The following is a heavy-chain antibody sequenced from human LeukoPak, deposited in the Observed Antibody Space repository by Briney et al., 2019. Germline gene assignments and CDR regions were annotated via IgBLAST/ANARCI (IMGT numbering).Heavy chain of an antibody. V-gene: IGHV3-23*01. J-gene: IGHJ4*02. Sequence: GGSLRLSCAASGFTFSTFGMSWVRRAPGKGPEWVSGITGSGATTYYADSVKGRFTISRDNSQNTLYLQMNTLRAEDTAVYYCAKVVSGFHFDCWGQGTLDTVSS. CDR3: AKVVSGFHFDC. CDR1: GFTFSTFG. CDR2: ITGSGATT. D-gene: IGHD1-26*01.